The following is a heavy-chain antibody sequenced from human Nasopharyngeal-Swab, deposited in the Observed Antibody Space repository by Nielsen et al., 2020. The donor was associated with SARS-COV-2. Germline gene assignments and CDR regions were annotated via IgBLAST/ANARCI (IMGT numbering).Heavy chain of an antibody. CDR2: INSYTGDT. CDR3: ARVVNGVTGGDY. D-gene: IGHD3-3*01. CDR1: GYTFSIYP. Sequence: ASVKVSCKASGYTFSIYPFSWARQAPGQGLEWVGWINSYTGDTSYAQNLQGRVTLTTDTSTNTAYMELRSLTSDDTAVYYCARVVNGVTGGDYWGQGTLVTVSS. J-gene: IGHJ4*02. V-gene: IGHV1-18*01.